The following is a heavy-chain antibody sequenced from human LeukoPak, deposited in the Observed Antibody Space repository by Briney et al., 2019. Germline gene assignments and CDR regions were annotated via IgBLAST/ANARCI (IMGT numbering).Heavy chain of an antibody. V-gene: IGHV5-51*01. D-gene: IGHD3-10*02. CDR3: ARLGKGLLCYSFDY. CDR1: GYNIINYW. Sequence: GESLKISCEVSGYNIINYWIGWVRQMPGKGLEWMAIIFPGDSTATYNPSFQGQVSLSVDKSVSAAYLQWSSLQASDTAIYYCARLGKGLLCYSFDYWGHGTLVTVAS. CDR2: IFPGDSTA. J-gene: IGHJ4*01.